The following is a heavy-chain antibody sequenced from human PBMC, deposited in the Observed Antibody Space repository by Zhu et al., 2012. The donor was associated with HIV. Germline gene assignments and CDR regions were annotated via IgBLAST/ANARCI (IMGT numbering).Heavy chain of an antibody. CDR1: GGSISSGDYY. CDR2: IYYSGST. D-gene: IGHD3-22*01. CDR3: ARDLGGNYYDSSGGALIAY. V-gene: IGHV4-30-4*08. Sequence: QVQLQESGPGLVKPSQTLSLTCTVSGGSISSGDYYWSWIRQPPGKGLEWIGYIYYSGSTYYNPSLKSRVTISVDTSKNQFSLKLSSVTAADTAVYYCARDLGGNYYDSSGGALIAYWGQGTLVTVSS. J-gene: IGHJ4*02.